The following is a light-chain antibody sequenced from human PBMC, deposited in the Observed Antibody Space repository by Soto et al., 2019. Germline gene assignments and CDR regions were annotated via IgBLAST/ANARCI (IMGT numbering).Light chain of an antibody. J-gene: IGKJ1*01. CDR1: KSLVYSDGNTH. Sequence: DVVLTQSPLSLPVNFGQPASISCRSSKSLVYSDGNTHLSWFHQRPGQSPRRLIYRVSSRDSGVPDRFSGSGSGTDFTLEISRVEAEDVGIYFCTQGTHWQRTFGQGTKVEVQ. CDR2: RVS. CDR3: TQGTHWQRT. V-gene: IGKV2-30*01.